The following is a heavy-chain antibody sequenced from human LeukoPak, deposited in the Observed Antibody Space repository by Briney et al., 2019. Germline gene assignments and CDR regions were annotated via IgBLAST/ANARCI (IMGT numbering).Heavy chain of an antibody. Sequence: GASVKVSCKASGYTFTDYYMHWVQQAPGKGLEWMGRVDPEDGETIYAEKFQGRVTITADTSTDTAYMELSSLRSEDTAVYYCATVKVVPGLTLDYWGQGTLVTVSS. J-gene: IGHJ4*02. CDR2: VDPEDGET. CDR1: GYTFTDYY. CDR3: ATVKVVPGLTLDY. D-gene: IGHD2-15*01. V-gene: IGHV1-69-2*01.